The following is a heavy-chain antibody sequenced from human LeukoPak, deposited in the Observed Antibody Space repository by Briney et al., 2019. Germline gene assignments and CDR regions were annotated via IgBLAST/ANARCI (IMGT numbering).Heavy chain of an antibody. CDR2: IKKDGSEK. Sequence: GGSLRLSCAASGFTFSSYWMSWVRQAPGEGLEWVANIKKDGSEKYYVDSVKGRFTISRDNAKTSLYLQMNSLRAKDRAVYYCXRDLSGVTGYTYGRGIDYWGQGTLVTVSS. J-gene: IGHJ4*02. CDR1: GFTFSSYW. CDR3: XRDLSGVTGYTYGRGIDY. D-gene: IGHD5-18*01. V-gene: IGHV3-7*01.